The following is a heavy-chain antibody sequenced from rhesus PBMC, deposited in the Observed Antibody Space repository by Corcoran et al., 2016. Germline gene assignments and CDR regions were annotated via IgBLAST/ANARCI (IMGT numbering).Heavy chain of an antibody. CDR1: GYTFTDYY. Sequence: QVQLVQSGAEVKKPGSSVKVSCKASGYTFTDYYMNWVRQAPRQGLEWMGWINPYNGNTKYAQKFQGRVTMTRDTSTSTAYMELSSLRSEDTAVYYCARDQGSWNNGGLDSWGQGVVVTVSS. CDR3: ARDQGSWNNGGLDS. D-gene: IGHD1-20*01. J-gene: IGHJ6*01. CDR2: INPYNGNT. V-gene: IGHV1S2*01.